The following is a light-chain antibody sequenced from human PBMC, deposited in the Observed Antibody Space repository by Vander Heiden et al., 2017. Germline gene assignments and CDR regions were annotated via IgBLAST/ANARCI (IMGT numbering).Light chain of an antibody. CDR3: QQYNNWPPLT. CDR1: QSVSSN. Sequence: LLMTQSPATLSVSPGERATLSCRASQSVSSNLAWYQQKPGQAPRLLIYGASTRATGIPARFSGSGSGTEFTLTISSLQSEDFAVYYCQQYNNWPPLTFGGGTKVEIK. V-gene: IGKV3-15*01. CDR2: GAS. J-gene: IGKJ4*01.